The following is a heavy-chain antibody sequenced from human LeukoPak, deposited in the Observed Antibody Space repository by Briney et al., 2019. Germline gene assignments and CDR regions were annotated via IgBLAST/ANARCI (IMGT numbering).Heavy chain of an antibody. D-gene: IGHD3-3*01. J-gene: IGHJ4*02. V-gene: IGHV3-9*01. CDR1: GFTFDDYA. Sequence: GRSLRLSCAASGFTFDDYAMHWVRQAPGKGLEWVSRISRNSGSIGYADSVKGRFTISRDNAKNSLYLQMNSLRAEDTALYYCAKGGIFGVAPRGWGRGTLVAVSS. CDR3: AKGGIFGVAPRG. CDR2: ISRNSGSI.